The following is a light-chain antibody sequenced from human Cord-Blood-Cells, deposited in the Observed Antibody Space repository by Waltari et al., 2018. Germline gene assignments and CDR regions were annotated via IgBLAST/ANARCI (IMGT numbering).Light chain of an antibody. Sequence: QSALTQPASVSGSPGQSITISCTGTSSDVGGYNYVSWYQQHPGKAPKLMIYDVSNRPAGVSKRFSGSKSGSTASLTISGLQAEDEADYYCSSDTSSSTVVFGGGTKLTVL. CDR1: SSDVGGYNY. CDR2: DVS. J-gene: IGLJ2*01. V-gene: IGLV2-14*01. CDR3: SSDTSSSTVV.